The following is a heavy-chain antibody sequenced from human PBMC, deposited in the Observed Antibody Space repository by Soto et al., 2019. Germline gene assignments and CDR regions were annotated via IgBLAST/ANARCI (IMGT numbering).Heavy chain of an antibody. CDR1: GGSISSYY. Sequence: SETLSLTCTVSGGSISSYYWSWIRQPPGKGLEWIGYIYYSGSTNYNPSLKSRVTISVDTSKNQFSLKLSSVTAADTAVYYCAGTNYYDSSGYHLGAFDIWGQGTMVTVSS. J-gene: IGHJ3*02. D-gene: IGHD3-22*01. V-gene: IGHV4-59*01. CDR3: AGTNYYDSSGYHLGAFDI. CDR2: IYYSGST.